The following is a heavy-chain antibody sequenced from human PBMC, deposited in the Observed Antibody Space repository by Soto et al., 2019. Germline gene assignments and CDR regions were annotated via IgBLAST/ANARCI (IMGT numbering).Heavy chain of an antibody. CDR3: ARAVLKTRGVFDY. J-gene: IGHJ4*02. V-gene: IGHV4-59*01. D-gene: IGHD3-10*01. CDR2: IYYSGST. Sequence: SETLSLTCTVSGGSISSYYWSWIRQPPGKGLEWIGYIYYSGSTNYNPSLKSRVTISVDTSKNQFSLKLSSVTAADTTVYYCARAVLKTRGVFDYWAREPWSPSPQ. CDR1: GGSISSYY.